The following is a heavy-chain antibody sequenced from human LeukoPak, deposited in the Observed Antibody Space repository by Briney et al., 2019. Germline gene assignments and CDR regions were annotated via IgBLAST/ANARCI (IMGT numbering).Heavy chain of an antibody. CDR1: GYTFTSYG. V-gene: IGHV1-18*01. Sequence: ASVKVSCKASGYTFTSYGISWVRQAPGQGLEWMGWISAYNGNTNYAQKLQGRVTMTTDTSTSTAYMELRSLRSDDTAVYYCARDTAMVLTSDAFDIWGQGTMVTVSS. D-gene: IGHD5-18*01. CDR3: ARDTAMVLTSDAFDI. J-gene: IGHJ3*02. CDR2: ISAYNGNT.